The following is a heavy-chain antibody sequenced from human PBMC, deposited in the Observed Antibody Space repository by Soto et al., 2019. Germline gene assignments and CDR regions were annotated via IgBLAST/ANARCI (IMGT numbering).Heavy chain of an antibody. V-gene: IGHV1-69*13. CDR3: ARESKGYYYFDY. J-gene: IGHJ4*02. Sequence: ASVKVSCKASGGTFSSYAISWVRQAPGQGLEWMGGIIPIFGTANYAQKFQGRVTITADESTSTAYMELSSLRSEDTAVYYCARESKGYYYFDYWGQGTLVTVSS. CDR1: GGTFSSYA. CDR2: IIPIFGTA. D-gene: IGHD1-1*01.